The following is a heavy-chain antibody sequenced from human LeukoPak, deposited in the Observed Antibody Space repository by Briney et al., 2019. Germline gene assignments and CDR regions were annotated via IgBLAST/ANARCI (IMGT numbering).Heavy chain of an antibody. D-gene: IGHD3-9*01. CDR2: IIPIFGTA. CDR3: ARGSPGSHYDILTGYYGMDV. Sequence: SVTVSCTASGGTFSSYAISWVRQAPGQGLEWMGGIIPIFGTANYAQKFQGRVTITADESTSTAYMELSSLRSEDTAVYYCARGSPGSHYDILTGYYGMDVWGQGTTVTVSS. J-gene: IGHJ6*02. V-gene: IGHV1-69*01. CDR1: GGTFSSYA.